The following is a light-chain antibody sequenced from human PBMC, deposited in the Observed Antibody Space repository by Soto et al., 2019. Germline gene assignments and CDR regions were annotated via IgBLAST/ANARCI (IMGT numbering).Light chain of an antibody. J-gene: IGKJ4*01. CDR2: DAS. V-gene: IGKV1-33*01. CDR3: QQYDNRPELT. Sequence: DFQMTQSPSTLSASVGDRVTITCRASQNIRSRLAWFQQKPGKAPKLLIYDASSLETGVPSRFSGSGSGTDFTFTISSLQPEDIATYYCQQYDNRPELTFGGGTKVDIK. CDR1: QNIRSR.